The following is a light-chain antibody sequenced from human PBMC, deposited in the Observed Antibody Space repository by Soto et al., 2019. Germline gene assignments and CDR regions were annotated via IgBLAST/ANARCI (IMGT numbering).Light chain of an antibody. V-gene: IGKV2-28*01. CDR3: MQALQSPK. J-gene: IGKJ1*01. CDR1: QSLLHSNGYNY. Sequence: DIVMTQSPLSLPVTPGEPASISCRSSQSLLHSNGYNYLDWYLQKPGQSPQLLIYLGSNRASGVPDRFSGSGSGTDFTLKISRAEAEDVGVDYCMQALQSPKFGQGTKVEIK. CDR2: LGS.